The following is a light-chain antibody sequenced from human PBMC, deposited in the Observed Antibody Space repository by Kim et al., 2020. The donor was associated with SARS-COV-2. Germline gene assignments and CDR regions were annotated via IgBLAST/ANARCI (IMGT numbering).Light chain of an antibody. V-gene: IGKV3-20*01. CDR2: GAS. CDR1: QSINSNY. CDR3: QQFGRA. Sequence: LSLSPGERATLSCRVSQSINSNYLAGYQKKAGQAPRLLIYGASYRATGIPDRFSGSESGTDFTLTISRLEPEDFAVYYCQQFGRAFGGGTKVDIK. J-gene: IGKJ4*01.